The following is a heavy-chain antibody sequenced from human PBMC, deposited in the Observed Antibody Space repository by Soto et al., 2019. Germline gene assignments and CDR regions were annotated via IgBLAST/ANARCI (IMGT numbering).Heavy chain of an antibody. V-gene: IGHV1-8*01. CDR1: GYTFTTYD. CDR2: INPNSGNT. D-gene: IGHD3-3*01. J-gene: IGHJ3*01. CDR3: AREQPSRGTRVFGMVKAFDF. Sequence: QVQLVQSGAEVKKPGASVNVSCKVSGYTFTTYDIYWVRQSTGQGLEWMGWINPNSGNTGYAQKFQGRVTLTGDTSIDTAYMELSSLRSEDTAMYYCAREQPSRGTRVFGMVKAFDFWGQGTTVTVSS.